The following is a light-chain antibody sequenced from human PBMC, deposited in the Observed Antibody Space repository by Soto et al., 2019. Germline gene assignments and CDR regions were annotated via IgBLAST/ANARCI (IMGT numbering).Light chain of an antibody. CDR1: SANIGTGYD. CDR3: QSYDSGMSAYV. J-gene: IGLJ1*01. CDR2: GNN. Sequence: QSLLTKPTSLSGAPGQRFTISCTGGSANIGTGYDVHWYQQVPGTAPKLLIYGNNNRPSGIPDRFSGSKSDTSASLAIAGLQAEDEADYYCQSYDSGMSAYVFGTGTKVTVL. V-gene: IGLV1-40*01.